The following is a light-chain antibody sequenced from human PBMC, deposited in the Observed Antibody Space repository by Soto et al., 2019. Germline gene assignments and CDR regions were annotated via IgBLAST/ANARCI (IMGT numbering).Light chain of an antibody. CDR1: QGISSY. CDR3: QQYYSTLRT. J-gene: IGKJ1*01. CDR2: AAS. Sequence: AIRMTQSPSSLSASTGDRVTITCRASQGISSYLAWYQQKPGKAPKLLIYAASTLQSGVPSRFSGSGSGTDFTLTISCLQSEDFATYYCQQYYSTLRTFGQGTKVEI. V-gene: IGKV1-8*01.